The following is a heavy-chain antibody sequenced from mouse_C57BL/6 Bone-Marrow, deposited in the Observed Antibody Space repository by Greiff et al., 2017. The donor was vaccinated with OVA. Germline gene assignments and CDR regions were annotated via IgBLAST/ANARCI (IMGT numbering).Heavy chain of an antibody. CDR2: ISDGGSYT. CDR1: GFTFSSYA. V-gene: IGHV5-4*01. D-gene: IGHD2-3*01. CDR3: ARWDGYFFAY. Sequence: DVQLVESGGGLVKPGGSLKLSCAASGFTFSSYAMSWVRQTPEKRLEWVATISDGGSYTYYPDNVKGRFTISRDNAKNNLYLQMSHLKSEDTAMYYCARWDGYFFAYWGQGTLVTVSA. J-gene: IGHJ3*01.